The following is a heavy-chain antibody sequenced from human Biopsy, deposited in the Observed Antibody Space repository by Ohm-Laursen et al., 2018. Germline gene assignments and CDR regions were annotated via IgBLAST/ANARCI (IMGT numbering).Heavy chain of an antibody. CDR3: ARIYFYGLGSSEFFFDA. CDR1: GSSIRTFDYY. Sequence: GTLSLTCSFSGSSIRTFDYYWGWVRQPPAKGLEWIGCVFYSGTTYYNPSLKRRETISQNESNNQFSLTLTSVTARDTADYYCARIYFYGLGSSEFFFDAWGHGTPVAVSS. CDR2: VFYSGTT. D-gene: IGHD3-10*01. J-gene: IGHJ4*01. V-gene: IGHV4-39*01.